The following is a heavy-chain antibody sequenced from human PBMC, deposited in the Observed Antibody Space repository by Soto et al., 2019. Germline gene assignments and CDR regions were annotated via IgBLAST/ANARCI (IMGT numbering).Heavy chain of an antibody. V-gene: IGHV3-74*01. D-gene: IGHD1-7*01. CDR1: GFTFSSYW. Sequence: EVQQVESGGGLVQPGGSLRLSCAASGFTFSSYWMHWVRQAPGKGLVWVSRINSDGSTTSYADSVQGRFTISRDNAKNTLYLQMNNLRAEDTAVYYCARVGIGNYLFDYWGQGTLVTVSS. CDR2: INSDGSTT. CDR3: ARVGIGNYLFDY. J-gene: IGHJ4*02.